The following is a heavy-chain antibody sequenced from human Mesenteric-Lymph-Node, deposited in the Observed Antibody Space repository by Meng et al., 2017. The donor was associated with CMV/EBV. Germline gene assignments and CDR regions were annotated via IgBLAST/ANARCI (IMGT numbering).Heavy chain of an antibody. J-gene: IGHJ4*02. D-gene: IGHD3-16*01. CDR3: ARTNNWGFDY. V-gene: IGHV1-3*04. Sequence: QVQLVQSGAEVKKPGAVVKVSCKASGYTFSSYAMHWVRQAPGQRLEWMGWINIVEDKTKTSQNVQGRVTLTRDTSANTAYMGLSSLRADDTAVYYCARTNNWGFDYWGQGTLVTVSS. CDR1: GYTFSSYA. CDR2: INIVEDKT.